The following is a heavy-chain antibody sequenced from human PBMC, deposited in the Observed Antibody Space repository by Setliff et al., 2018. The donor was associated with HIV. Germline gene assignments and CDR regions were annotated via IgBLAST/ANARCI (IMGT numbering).Heavy chain of an antibody. CDR2: IYIGST. J-gene: IGHJ4*02. Sequence: SETLSLTCTVSGGSISSSSYYWSWIRQPPGKGLEWIGHIYIGSTNYNHSLKSRVTISADTSKNQFSLKLSSVTAADTAVYYCARTYSSSWYSSHLWVDYWGQGTLVTVSS. D-gene: IGHD6-13*01. V-gene: IGHV4-61*05. CDR1: GGSISSSSYY. CDR3: ARTYSSSWYSSHLWVDY.